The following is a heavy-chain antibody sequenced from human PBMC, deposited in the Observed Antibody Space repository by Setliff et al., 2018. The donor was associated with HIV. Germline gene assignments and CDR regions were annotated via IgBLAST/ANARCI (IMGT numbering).Heavy chain of an antibody. CDR1: GYSFTDYY. CDR3: ATHPPYRSAWYMRS. CDR2: INPKSDGT. J-gene: IGHJ5*02. V-gene: IGHV1-2*04. D-gene: IGHD6-19*01. Sequence: ASVKVSCKASGYSFTDYYIHWVRQAPGQGLEWMGWINPKSDGTNYAQKFQGWITMTRDTSTDTAYMDLSSLRSEDTAVYYCATHPPYRSAWYMRSWGQGTLVTVSS.